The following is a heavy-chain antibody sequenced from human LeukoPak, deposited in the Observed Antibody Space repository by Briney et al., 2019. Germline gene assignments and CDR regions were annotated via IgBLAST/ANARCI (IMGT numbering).Heavy chain of an antibody. D-gene: IGHD4-23*01. V-gene: IGHV1-24*01. CDR1: GYTLTELS. J-gene: IGHJ4*02. CDR3: ARDLGDGGNVLY. CDR2: FDPEDGET. Sequence: ASVKVSCKVSGYTLTELSMHWVRQAPGKGLEWMGGFDPEDGETIYAQKFQGRVTMTEDTSTDTAYMELSSLRSDDTAVYYCARDLGDGGNVLYWGQGTLVTVSS.